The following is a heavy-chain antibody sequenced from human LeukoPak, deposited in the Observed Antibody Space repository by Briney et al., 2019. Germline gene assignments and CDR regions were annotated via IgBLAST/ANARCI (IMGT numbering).Heavy chain of an antibody. CDR2: INYNGNT. D-gene: IGHD6-6*01. CDR1: GGSISTVAYY. CDR3: AREFESSPRD. J-gene: IGHJ1*01. Sequence: SETLSLTCTVSGGSISTVAYYWSWIRQPPGKGLEWIGSINYNGNTFYKPSLKSRVTMSLDTSRDHFSLNVISVTAADTAVYYCAREFESSPRDWGQGTLVTVSS. V-gene: IGHV4-39*07.